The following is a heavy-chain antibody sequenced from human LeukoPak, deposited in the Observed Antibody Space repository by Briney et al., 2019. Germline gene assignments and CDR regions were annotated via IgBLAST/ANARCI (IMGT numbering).Heavy chain of an antibody. D-gene: IGHD6-19*01. J-gene: IGHJ4*02. CDR2: ISGSGGST. CDR3: AKGGSGWYPGFDY. Sequence: GGSLRLSCAASGFTFSSYAMSWVRQAPGKGLEWVSAISGSGGSTYYADSVKGRFTISRDNSRNTLYLQMNSLRVEDTAVYYCAKGGSGWYPGFDYWGQGTLVTVSS. V-gene: IGHV3-23*01. CDR1: GFTFSSYA.